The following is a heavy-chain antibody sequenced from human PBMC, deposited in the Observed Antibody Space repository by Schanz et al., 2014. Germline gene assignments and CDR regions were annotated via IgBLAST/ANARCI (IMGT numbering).Heavy chain of an antibody. CDR3: VRDAGWAFGDYHGMDV. CDR1: GYTFTSYD. CDR2: MNPNSGNT. V-gene: IGHV1-8*01. D-gene: IGHD3-10*01. J-gene: IGHJ6*02. Sequence: QVQLVQSGAEVKQPGASVKVSCKASGYTFTSYDINWVRQAPGQGLEWMGWMNPNSGNTGYAQKFQGRVTMTRHTSISTAYMELRSLISDDTAVYYCVRDAGWAFGDYHGMDVWGQGTSVTVSS.